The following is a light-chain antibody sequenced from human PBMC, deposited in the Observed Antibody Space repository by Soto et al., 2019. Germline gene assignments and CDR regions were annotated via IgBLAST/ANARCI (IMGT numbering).Light chain of an antibody. CDR1: QDINNY. CDR2: AAP. J-gene: IGKJ4*01. V-gene: IGKV1-27*01. CDR3: QKYDIAPRT. Sequence: DTQMTQSPSSLSASLGDRVTITCRASQDINNYLAWYQQRPGKVPKLLIYAAPTLQSGVPSRFSGSGSGTDFTLTISSLQPEDVATYYCQKYDIAPRTFGGGTRVELK.